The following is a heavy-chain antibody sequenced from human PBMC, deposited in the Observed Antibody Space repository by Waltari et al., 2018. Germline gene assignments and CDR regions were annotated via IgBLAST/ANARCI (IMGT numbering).Heavy chain of an antibody. CDR3: ARHGPGSSSFSPFDY. V-gene: IGHV4-38-2*01. D-gene: IGHD6-13*01. J-gene: IGHJ4*02. Sequence: QVQLQESGPGLVKPSEPLSPTSAVSGYPISSGYYWGWIRQPPGKGLEWIGSIYHSGSTYYNPSLKSRVTISVDTSKNQFSLKLSSVTAADTAVYYCARHGPGSSSFSPFDYWGQGTLVTVSS. CDR1: GYPISSGYY. CDR2: IYHSGST.